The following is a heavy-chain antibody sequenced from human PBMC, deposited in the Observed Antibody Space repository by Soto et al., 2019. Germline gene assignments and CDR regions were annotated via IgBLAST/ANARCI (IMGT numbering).Heavy chain of an antibody. CDR3: AREENWKYVCWFDP. CDR1: GDSVSSNSAA. V-gene: IGHV6-1*01. J-gene: IGHJ5*02. CDR2: TYYRSKWYN. Sequence: SQTLSLTCAISGDSVSSNSAACNWIRQSPSRGLEWLGRTYYRSKWYNDYAVSVKSRITINPDTSKNQFSLQLNSVTPEDTAVYYCAREENWKYVCWFDPRCPGTLLTGST. D-gene: IGHD1-7*01.